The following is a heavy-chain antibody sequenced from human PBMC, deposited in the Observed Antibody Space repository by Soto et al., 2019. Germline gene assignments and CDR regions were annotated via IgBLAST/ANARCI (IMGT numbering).Heavy chain of an antibody. CDR3: AREENCSGGTCYSEYFHR. V-gene: IGHV1-46*01. D-gene: IGHD2-15*01. Sequence: ASVKVSCKASGYSFTDYHIHWVRQAPGQGLEWMGVVNPSGGSTKYAQNFQGRVTMTRDTSTTTIYMELSSLRSDDTAIYYCAREENCSGGTCYSEYFHRWGQGTLVTVSS. CDR2: VNPSGGST. CDR1: GYSFTDYH. J-gene: IGHJ1*01.